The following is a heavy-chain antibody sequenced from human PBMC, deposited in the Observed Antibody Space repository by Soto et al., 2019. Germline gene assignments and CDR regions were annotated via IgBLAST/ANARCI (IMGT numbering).Heavy chain of an antibody. CDR2: IYHSGST. J-gene: IGHJ4*02. Sequence: LTCAVSGYSISSGYYWGWIRQPPGKGLEWIGSIYHSGSTYYNPSLKSRVTISVDTSKNQFSLKLSSVTAADTAVYYCANVHSGSYYVAFDYWGQGTLVTVSS. CDR3: ANVHSGSYYVAFDY. V-gene: IGHV4-38-2*01. CDR1: GYSISSGYY. D-gene: IGHD1-26*01.